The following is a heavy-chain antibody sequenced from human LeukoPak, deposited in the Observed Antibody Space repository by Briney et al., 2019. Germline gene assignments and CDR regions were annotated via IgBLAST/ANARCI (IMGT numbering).Heavy chain of an antibody. CDR3: ARAGGSTVSHSDY. V-gene: IGHV3-21*01. J-gene: IGHJ4*02. D-gene: IGHD4-17*01. Sequence: PGGSLRLSCAASGFTVSNSYMSWVRQAPGKGLEWVSSISSSTSYIYYADSVKGRFTISKDNAKNSLYLQMNSLRAEDTAVYYCARAGGSTVSHSDYWGQGTLVTVSS. CDR1: GFTVSNSY. CDR2: ISSSTSYI.